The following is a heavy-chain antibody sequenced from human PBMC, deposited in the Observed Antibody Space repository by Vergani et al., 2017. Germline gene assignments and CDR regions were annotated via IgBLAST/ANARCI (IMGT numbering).Heavy chain of an antibody. J-gene: IGHJ4*02. D-gene: IGHD3-9*01. CDR3: AKDPLYDILTGYQEYYFDY. CDR2: ISGSGGST. Sequence: EVQLLESGGGLVQPGGSLRLSCAASGFTFSSYAMRLVRQAPGKGLEWVSAISGSGGSTYYADSVKGRFTISRDNSKNTLYLQMNSLRAEDTAVYYGAKDPLYDILTGYQEYYFDYWGQGTLVTVSS. V-gene: IGHV3-23*01. CDR1: GFTFSSYA.